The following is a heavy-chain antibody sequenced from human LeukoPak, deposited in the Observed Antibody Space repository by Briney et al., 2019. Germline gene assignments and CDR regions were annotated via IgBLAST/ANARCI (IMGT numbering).Heavy chain of an antibody. D-gene: IGHD5-24*01. V-gene: IGHV1-69*06. CDR2: IFPIFGTP. CDR3: ARDLEMATTLYLYFDL. CDR1: GGTFNRNA. J-gene: IGHJ2*01. Sequence: SVKVSCKASGGTFNRNAISWVRQAPGLGLEWMAGIFPIFGTPTYAQRFQGRVTITADKSTSTAYMELSSLRSEDTAVYYCARDLEMATTLYLYFDLWGRGTLVTVSS.